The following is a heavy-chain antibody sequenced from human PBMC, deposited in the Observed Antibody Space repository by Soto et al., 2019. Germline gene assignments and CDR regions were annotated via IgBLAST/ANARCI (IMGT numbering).Heavy chain of an antibody. CDR3: AKGRSYYYYYGVDV. CDR2: ITGNSGST. CDR1: GFTFAGYS. Sequence: GGSLRVSCVASGFTFAGYSMYWVRLDPGKGLEWVSGITGNSGSTYYADSVKGRFTISRDNAKSTLYLQMNSLRAEDTALYYCAKGRSYYYYYGVDVWGQGTTVTVSS. J-gene: IGHJ6*02. V-gene: IGHV3-23*01.